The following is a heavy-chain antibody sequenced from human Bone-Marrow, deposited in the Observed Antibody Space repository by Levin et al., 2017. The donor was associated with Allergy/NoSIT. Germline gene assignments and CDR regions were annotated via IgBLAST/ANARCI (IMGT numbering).Heavy chain of an antibody. CDR2: IKSKAYGGTT. D-gene: IGHD6-13*01. V-gene: IGHV3-49*05. Sequence: NPGGSLRLSCTASGFTFGDYAMSWFRQAPGKGLEWVGFIKSKAYGGTTDYAASVKGRFTISRDDSKSIAYLQMDSLKAEDTAVYHCATDEYGSSIDLYGGDYWGQGTLVTVSS. J-gene: IGHJ4*02. CDR3: ATDEYGSSIDLYGGDY. CDR1: GFTFGDYA.